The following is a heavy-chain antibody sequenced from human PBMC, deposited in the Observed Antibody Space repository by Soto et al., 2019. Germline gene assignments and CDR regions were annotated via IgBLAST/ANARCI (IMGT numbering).Heavy chain of an antibody. CDR1: GDSISSGVYF. J-gene: IGHJ4*02. Sequence: SETLSLTCSVSGDSISSGVYFWSWVRQHPEKGLEWIGYINYSGSTYYNPSLKSRVTVSIDMSENQFSLKLISVTAADTAVYYCARTPARGDYGFFFDYWGQGMLVTVSS. CDR3: ARTPARGDYGFFFDY. V-gene: IGHV4-31*03. D-gene: IGHD3-10*01. CDR2: INYSGST.